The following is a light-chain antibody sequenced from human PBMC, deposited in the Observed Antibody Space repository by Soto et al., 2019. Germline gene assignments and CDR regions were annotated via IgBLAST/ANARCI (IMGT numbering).Light chain of an antibody. Sequence: EIVMTQSPATLSVSPGERATLSCRASQRVSSNFAWYQQKPGQAPRLLIYGASTRATGIPARFSGSGSGTEFTLTISSLQSEDFSAYYCQQYNSWPRTCGQGTKLEIK. V-gene: IGKV3-15*01. CDR2: GAS. CDR3: QQYNSWPRT. J-gene: IGKJ2*01. CDR1: QRVSSN.